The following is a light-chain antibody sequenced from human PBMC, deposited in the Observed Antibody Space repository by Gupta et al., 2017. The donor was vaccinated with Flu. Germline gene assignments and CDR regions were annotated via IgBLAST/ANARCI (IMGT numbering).Light chain of an antibody. CDR2: EVT. V-gene: IGLV2-14*01. CDR1: SSDIGYYNY. Sequence: QSALTQPASVSRSPGPSITISCSGTSSDIGYYNYVSWYQHHPGKAPKLMIYEVTHRPSGISNRFSGSKSGNTASLTISGLQADDEAHYYCVAYTSSNNWVFGGGTKVTVL. CDR3: VAYTSSNNWV. J-gene: IGLJ3*02.